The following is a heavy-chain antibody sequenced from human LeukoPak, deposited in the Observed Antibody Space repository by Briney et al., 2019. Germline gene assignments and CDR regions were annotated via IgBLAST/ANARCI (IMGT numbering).Heavy chain of an antibody. D-gene: IGHD3-10*01. V-gene: IGHV1-2*02. CDR2: INPNSGGT. Sequence: ASVKVSCKTSGYTFTGYYLHWVRQAPGQGLEWMGWINPNSGGTNYAQKFQGRVTMTRDTSISTAYMELSRLRSDDTAVYYCARGGWFGELSAFDIWGQGTMVTVSS. CDR1: GYTFTGYY. CDR3: ARGGWFGELSAFDI. J-gene: IGHJ3*02.